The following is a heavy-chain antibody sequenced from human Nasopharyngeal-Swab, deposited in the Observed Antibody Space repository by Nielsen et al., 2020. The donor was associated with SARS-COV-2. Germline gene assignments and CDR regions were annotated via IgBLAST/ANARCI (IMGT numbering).Heavy chain of an antibody. Sequence: GESLKISCSASGFTFSSYAMHWVRQAPGKGLEWVSYISSSSSTIYYADSVKGRFTISRDNAKNSLYLQMNSLRDEDTAVYYCARDPNSYYDILTGMPGFDPWGQGTLVTVSS. CDR3: ARDPNSYYDILTGMPGFDP. D-gene: IGHD3-9*01. J-gene: IGHJ5*02. CDR2: ISSSSSTI. V-gene: IGHV3-48*02. CDR1: GFTFSSYA.